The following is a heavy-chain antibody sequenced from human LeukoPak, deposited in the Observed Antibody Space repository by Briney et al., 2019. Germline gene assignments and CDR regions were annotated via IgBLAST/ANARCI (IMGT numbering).Heavy chain of an antibody. V-gene: IGHV4-39*07. D-gene: IGHD3-10*01. CDR1: GGSISSSSYY. CDR3: ARRRSRLYYGSGSLDY. J-gene: IGHJ4*02. CDR2: ISFSGST. Sequence: PSETLSLTCTVSGGSISSSSYYWGWIRQPPGKGLEWIGSISFSGSTYYNPSLKSRVTISVDTSKNQFSLKLSSVTAADTAVYHCARRRSRLYYGSGSLDYWGQGTLVTVSS.